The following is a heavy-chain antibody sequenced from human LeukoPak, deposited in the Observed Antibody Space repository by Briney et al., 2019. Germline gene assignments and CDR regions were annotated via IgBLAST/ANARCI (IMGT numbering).Heavy chain of an antibody. V-gene: IGHV4-39*01. CDR3: AIYSNSAAGY. D-gene: IGHD6-6*01. CDR2: IYYTGTT. CDR1: GGSISSSSYH. Sequence: SETLSLTCTVSGGSISSSSYHGGWISQPPGKGLEWIGTIYYTGTTYYNPSLKSRVTISVDTSKNQFSLTLNSVTAADTAVYYCAIYSNSAAGYWGQGALVTVSS. J-gene: IGHJ4*02.